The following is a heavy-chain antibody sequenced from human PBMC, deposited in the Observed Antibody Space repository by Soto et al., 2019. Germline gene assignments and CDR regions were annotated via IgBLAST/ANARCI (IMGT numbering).Heavy chain of an antibody. CDR2: ISAYNGNT. CDR3: AIGAHIAAAGMYYYYGMDV. V-gene: IGHV1-18*01. Sequence: QVQLVQSGAEVKKPGASVKVSCKASGYTFTSYGISWVRQAPGQGLEWMGWISAYNGNTNYAQKLQGRVTMTTDTPTSTAYMELRSLRSDDTAVYYCAIGAHIAAAGMYYYYGMDVWGQGTTVPGSS. D-gene: IGHD6-13*01. J-gene: IGHJ6*02. CDR1: GYTFTSYG.